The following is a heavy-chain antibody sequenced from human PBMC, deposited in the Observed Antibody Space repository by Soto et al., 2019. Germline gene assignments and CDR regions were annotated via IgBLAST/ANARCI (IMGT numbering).Heavy chain of an antibody. D-gene: IGHD3-22*01. CDR3: ARGRSYYYDSSGYTAAAFDI. V-gene: IGHV1-2*04. J-gene: IGHJ3*02. CDR1: GYTFTGYY. Sequence: ASVNVSCKASGYTFTGYYMHWVRQAPGQGLEWMGWINPNSGGTNYAQKFQGWVTMTRDTSISTAYMELSRLRSDDTAVYYCARGRSYYYDSSGYTAAAFDIWGQGTMVTVS. CDR2: INPNSGGT.